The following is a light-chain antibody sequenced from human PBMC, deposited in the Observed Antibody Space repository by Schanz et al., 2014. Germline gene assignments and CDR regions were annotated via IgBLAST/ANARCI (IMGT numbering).Light chain of an antibody. Sequence: QSALTQPASVSASPGQSITISCTGTNTDVGSTYLVSWYQQHPGEAPKLLILGGSIRPSGISDRFSGSRSANTASLTISGLQAEDEADYYCCSYAGSSTFKVFGGGTKLTVL. CDR3: CSYAGSSTFKV. CDR1: NTDVGSTYL. CDR2: GGS. J-gene: IGLJ3*02. V-gene: IGLV2-23*03.